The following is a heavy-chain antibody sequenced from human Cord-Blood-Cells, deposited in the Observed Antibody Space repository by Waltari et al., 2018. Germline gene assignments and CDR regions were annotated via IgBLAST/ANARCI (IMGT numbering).Heavy chain of an antibody. D-gene: IGHD1-26*01. V-gene: IGHV3-48*02. CDR2: IRSSISTI. CDR1: GFTFSSYS. CDR3: ARDLLKVGMGWFDP. Sequence: EVQLVDSGGGLVQLGGSLRLSCAASGFTFSSYSMNWVRKAPGKWREWVSYIRSSISTIYDADSVKGRFTISRDNAKNSLYLQMNSLRDEDTAVYYCARDLLKVGMGWFDPWGQGTLVTFSS. J-gene: IGHJ5*02.